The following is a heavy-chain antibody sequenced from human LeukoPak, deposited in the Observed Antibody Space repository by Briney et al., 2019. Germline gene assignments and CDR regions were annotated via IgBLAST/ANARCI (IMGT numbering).Heavy chain of an antibody. D-gene: IGHD3-22*01. CDR3: AKNRDSSDYPRDFDF. V-gene: IGHV3-30*02. CDR1: GFTFSSYG. Sequence: SGGSLRLSCAAFGFTFSSYGMHWVRQTPGKGLEWVAFIRHDGSYQQYADSVKGRLTVSRDNSKDMVYLQMNSLRTEDTAVYYCAKNRDSSDYPRDFDFWGQGTLVTVSS. CDR2: IRHDGSYQ. J-gene: IGHJ4*02.